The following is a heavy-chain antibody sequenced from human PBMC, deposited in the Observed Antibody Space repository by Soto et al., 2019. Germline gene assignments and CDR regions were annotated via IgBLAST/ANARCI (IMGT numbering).Heavy chain of an antibody. Sequence: SETLSLTCTVSGGSISSYYWSWIRQPAGKGLEWIGRIYTSGATNYNPSLESRVTMSVDTSKKQFSLKLTSVTAADTAVYFCAREDYEILTGSYAMDVWGQGTTVTVSS. J-gene: IGHJ6*02. V-gene: IGHV4-4*07. CDR1: GGSISSYY. D-gene: IGHD3-9*01. CDR2: IYTSGAT. CDR3: AREDYEILTGSYAMDV.